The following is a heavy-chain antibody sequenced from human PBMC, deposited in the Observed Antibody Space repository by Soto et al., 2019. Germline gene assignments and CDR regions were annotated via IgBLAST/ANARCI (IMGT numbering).Heavy chain of an antibody. CDR1: GLSISSDNW. D-gene: IGHD6-13*01. Sequence: QVQLQESGPGLVRPSGPVSLTCAVSGLSISSDNWWRWVRQPPGKGLEWIGEIHHSGSTNYYPALKSRVTMSVVPSKDLFSLTLNSVTAADTAFYYCARDQGSHPGDWGQGTLVSVSS. J-gene: IGHJ4*02. CDR2: IHHSGST. V-gene: IGHV4-4*02. CDR3: ARDQGSHPGD.